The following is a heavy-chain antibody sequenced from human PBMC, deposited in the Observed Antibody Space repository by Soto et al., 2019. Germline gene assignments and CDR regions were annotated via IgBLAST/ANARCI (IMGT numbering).Heavy chain of an antibody. J-gene: IGHJ6*02. D-gene: IGHD3-10*01. CDR3: AKVGGSGSYRPPYYYYYYGMDV. CDR2: ISGSGGST. Sequence: GGSLRLSCAASGFTFSSYAMSWVRQAPGKGLEWVSAISGSGGSTYYADSVKGRFTISRDNSKNTLYLQMNSLRAEDTAVYYCAKVGGSGSYRPPYYYYYYGMDVWGQGTTVTVSS. V-gene: IGHV3-23*01. CDR1: GFTFSSYA.